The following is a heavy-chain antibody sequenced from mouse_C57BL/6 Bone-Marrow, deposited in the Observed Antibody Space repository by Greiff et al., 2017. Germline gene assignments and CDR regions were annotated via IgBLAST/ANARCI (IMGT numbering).Heavy chain of an antibody. V-gene: IGHV1-80*01. CDR2: IYPGDGDT. CDR3: ARYDYYGSSWFAY. D-gene: IGHD1-1*01. J-gene: IGHJ3*01. Sequence: QVQLQQSGAELVKPGASVKISCKASGYAFSSYWMNGVKQRPGKGLGWIGQIYPGDGDTNYNGKFKGKATLTADKSSSTAYMQLSSLTSEDSAVYFCARYDYYGSSWFAYWGQGTLVTVSA. CDR1: GYAFSSYW.